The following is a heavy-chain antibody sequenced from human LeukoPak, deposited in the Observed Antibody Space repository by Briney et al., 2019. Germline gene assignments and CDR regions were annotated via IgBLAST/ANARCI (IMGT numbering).Heavy chain of an antibody. D-gene: IGHD6-6*01. CDR2: ISFDLNSK. Sequence: PGGSLRLSCVASGFTFSDHVIHWVRQAPGKGLEWVAVISFDLNSKYYSDSVKGRFTISRDNSKNTLYLQMNSLRAEDTAVYYCARVAQYSSSFSLDYWGQGTLVTVSS. J-gene: IGHJ4*02. CDR1: GFTFSDHV. V-gene: IGHV3-30-3*01. CDR3: ARVAQYSSSFSLDY.